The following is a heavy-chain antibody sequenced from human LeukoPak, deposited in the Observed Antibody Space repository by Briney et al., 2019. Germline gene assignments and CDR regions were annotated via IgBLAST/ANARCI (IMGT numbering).Heavy chain of an antibody. CDR1: GFTFSSYG. J-gene: IGHJ5*02. CDR2: ISGSGGST. CDR3: ARDRRIRTMVRGLLLGWFDP. V-gene: IGHV3-23*01. Sequence: GGSLRLSCAASGFTFSSYGMSWVRQAPGKGLEWVSAISGSGGSTYYADSVKGRFTISRDNSKNTLYLQMNSLRAEDTAVYYCARDRRIRTMVRGLLLGWFDPWGQGTLVTVSS. D-gene: IGHD3-10*01.